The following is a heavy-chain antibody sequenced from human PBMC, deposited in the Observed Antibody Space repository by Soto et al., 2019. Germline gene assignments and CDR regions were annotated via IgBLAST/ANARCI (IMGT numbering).Heavy chain of an antibody. V-gene: IGHV3-15*01. CDR3: TTEAIDYYDSSGYSRY. J-gene: IGHJ4*02. Sequence: VGSLRLSRAASGFTFSNAWMSWVRQAPGKGLEWVGRIKSKTDGGTTDYAAPVKGRFTISRDDSKNTLYLQMNSLKTEDTAVYYCTTEAIDYYDSSGYSRYWGQGTLVTVSS. CDR1: GFTFSNAW. CDR2: IKSKTDGGTT. D-gene: IGHD3-22*01.